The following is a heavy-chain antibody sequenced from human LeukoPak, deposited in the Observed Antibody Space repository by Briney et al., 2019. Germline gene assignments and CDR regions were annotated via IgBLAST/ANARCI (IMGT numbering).Heavy chain of an antibody. CDR3: ARFGRDGYYFDY. V-gene: IGHV1-69*13. CDR2: IIPIFGTA. CDR1: GYTFTSYY. D-gene: IGHD5-24*01. J-gene: IGHJ4*02. Sequence: GASVKVSCKASGYTFTSYYMHWVRQAPGQGLEWMGGIIPIFGTANYAQKFQGRVTITADESTSTAYMELSSLRSEDTAVYYCARFGRDGYYFDYWGQGTLVTVSS.